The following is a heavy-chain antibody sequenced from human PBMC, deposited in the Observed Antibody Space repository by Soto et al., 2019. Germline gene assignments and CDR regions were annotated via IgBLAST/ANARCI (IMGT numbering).Heavy chain of an antibody. CDR1: GFTFSSYA. J-gene: IGHJ4*02. Sequence: EVQLLESGGGLVQPGGSPRLSCAASGFTFSSYAMSWVRQAPGKGLEWVSAISCSGGSTYYADSVKGRFTISRDNSKNTLYLQMNSLRAEDTAVYYCAKGGKCSSTNCYVDYWGQGTLVTVSS. V-gene: IGHV3-23*01. CDR2: ISCSGGST. D-gene: IGHD2-2*01. CDR3: AKGGKCSSTNCYVDY.